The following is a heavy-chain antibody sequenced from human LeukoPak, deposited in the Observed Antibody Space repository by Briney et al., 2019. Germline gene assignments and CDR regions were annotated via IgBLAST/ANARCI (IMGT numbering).Heavy chain of an antibody. J-gene: IGHJ4*02. CDR1: GFTFSSYS. V-gene: IGHV3-21*04. Sequence: GGSLRLSCAASGFTFSSYSMNWVRQAPGKGLEWVSSISSSSSYIYYADSVKGRFTISRDNSKNTVYLQMNSLRAEDTAVYYCARDLNSSGSYWGQGTLVTVSS. CDR3: ARDLNSSGSY. D-gene: IGHD3-22*01. CDR2: ISSSSSYI.